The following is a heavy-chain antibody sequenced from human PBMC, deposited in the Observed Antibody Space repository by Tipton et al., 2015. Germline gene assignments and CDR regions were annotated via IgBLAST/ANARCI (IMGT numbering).Heavy chain of an antibody. CDR1: GFAFSSYA. CDR2: ISRSGGST. Sequence: QLVQSGGGVVQPGGSLRLSCAASGFAFSSYAMSWVRQAPGKGLEWVSAISRSGGSTYYADSVKGRFTISRDDSKNTLYLQMNSLRAEDTAVYYCAKSGLRPNYFDQWGQGTLVTVSS. J-gene: IGHJ4*02. CDR3: AKSGLRPNYFDQ. V-gene: IGHV3-23*04. D-gene: IGHD4-17*01.